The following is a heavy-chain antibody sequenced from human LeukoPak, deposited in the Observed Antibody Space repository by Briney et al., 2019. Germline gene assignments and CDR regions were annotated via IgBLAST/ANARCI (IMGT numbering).Heavy chain of an antibody. CDR1: GFTVSSNY. J-gene: IGHJ4*02. CDR2: IYSGGST. D-gene: IGHD3-22*01. CDR3: ASYYYDSSGTYFDY. Sequence: PGGSLRLSCAASGFTVSSNYMSWVRQAPGKGLEWVSVIYSGGSTYYADSVKGRFTISRDISKNTLYLQMNSLRAEDTAVYYCASYYYDSSGTYFDYWGQGTLVTVSS. V-gene: IGHV3-53*01.